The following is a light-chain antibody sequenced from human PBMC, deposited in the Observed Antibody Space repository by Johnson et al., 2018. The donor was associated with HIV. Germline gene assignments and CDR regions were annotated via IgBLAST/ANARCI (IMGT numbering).Light chain of an antibody. CDR2: DDN. CDR1: SSNIGDNS. V-gene: IGLV1-51*01. Sequence: QSALTQPPSVSAAPGQKVTISCSGSSSNIGDNSVSWYQHLPGTAPKLLIYDDNKRPSGIPDRFSGSKSGTSATLGITGLQTGDEADYYCGTWDSSLSAYVFGTGTKVTVL. J-gene: IGLJ1*01. CDR3: GTWDSSLSAYV.